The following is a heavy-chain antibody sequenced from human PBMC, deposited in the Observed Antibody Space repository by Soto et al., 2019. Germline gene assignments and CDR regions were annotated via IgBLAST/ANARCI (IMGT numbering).Heavy chain of an antibody. CDR3: AHSNSGYCDSTSCLNWFDP. CDR2: IYWNDDE. CDR1: GFSLTTNGVG. D-gene: IGHD2-2*01. J-gene: IGHJ5*02. Sequence: QITLKESGPTLVKPTQTLTLTCTFSGFSLTTNGVGVGWIRQTPGKALEWLALIYWNDDERTSPSLKSRLTIAKDTDKNQVVLTMTNMDPVDTATYYCAHSNSGYCDSTSCLNWFDPWGQGTLVTVSS. V-gene: IGHV2-5*01.